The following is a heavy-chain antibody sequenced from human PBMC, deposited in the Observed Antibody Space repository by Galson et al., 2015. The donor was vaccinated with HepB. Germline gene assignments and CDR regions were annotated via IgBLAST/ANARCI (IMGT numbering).Heavy chain of an antibody. CDR1: GFTFSSYW. J-gene: IGHJ2*01. V-gene: IGHV3-7*01. Sequence: SLRLSCAASGFTFSSYWMSWVRQAPGKGLEWVANIKQDGSEKYYVDSVKGRFTISRDNAKNSLYPQMNSLRAEDTAVYYCARQDPYYYDSSGYYGYFDLWGRGTLVTVSS. CDR2: IKQDGSEK. D-gene: IGHD3-22*01. CDR3: ARQDPYYYDSSGYYGYFDL.